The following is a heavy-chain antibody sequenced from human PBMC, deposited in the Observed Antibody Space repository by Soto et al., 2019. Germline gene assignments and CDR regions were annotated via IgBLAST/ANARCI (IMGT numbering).Heavy chain of an antibody. V-gene: IGHV3-30-3*01. D-gene: IGHD3-10*01. CDR1: GFTFSSYV. CDR2: ISRDGSNS. Sequence: QVQLVESGGGVVQPGRSLTLSCAASGFTFSSYVIHWVRQTPDKGLEWVAFISRDGSNSYYADSVKGRFTISRDNSKNPLYLEMNSLRAEDTAVYYCARDDEGGSDCDLGYWGQGTLVTVSS. CDR3: ARDDEGGSDCDLGY. J-gene: IGHJ4*02.